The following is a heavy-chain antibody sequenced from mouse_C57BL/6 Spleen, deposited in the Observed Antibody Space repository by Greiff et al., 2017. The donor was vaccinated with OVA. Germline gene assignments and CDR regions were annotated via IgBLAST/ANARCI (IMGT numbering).Heavy chain of an antibody. CDR1: GYAFSSYW. J-gene: IGHJ2*01. CDR3: ARRNYGNYRYFDY. Sequence: VKLMESGAELVKPGASVKISCKASGYAFSSYWMNWVKQRPGKGLEWIGQIYPGDGDTNYNGKFKGKATLTADKSSSTAYMQLSSLTSEDSAVYFCARRNYGNYRYFDYWGQGTTLTVSS. D-gene: IGHD2-1*01. CDR2: IYPGDGDT. V-gene: IGHV1-80*01.